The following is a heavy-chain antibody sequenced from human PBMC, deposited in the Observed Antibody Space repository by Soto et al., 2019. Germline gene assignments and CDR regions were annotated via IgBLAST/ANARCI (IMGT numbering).Heavy chain of an antibody. D-gene: IGHD6-6*01. J-gene: IGHJ4*02. CDR3: ARVGGLAARTFDY. V-gene: IGHV4-59*01. CDR2: IYYSGST. Sequence: PSETLSLTCTVSGGSISDFCWSWIRQPPGKGLEWIGYIYYSGSTNYNTSLKSRVTISVDTSKNQFSLSLRSMSPADTAVYYCARVGGLAARTFDYWGPGTLVTVSS. CDR1: GGSISDFC.